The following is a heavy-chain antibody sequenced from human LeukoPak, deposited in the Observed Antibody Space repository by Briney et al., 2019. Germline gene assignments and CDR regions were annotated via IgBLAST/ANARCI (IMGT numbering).Heavy chain of an antibody. CDR1: GFTFSSYG. J-gene: IGHJ4*02. D-gene: IGHD5-12*01. CDR2: IWYDGSNK. Sequence: PGGSLRLSCAASGFTFSSYGMHWVRQAPGKALEWVAVIWYDGSNKYYADSVKGRFTISRDNSKNTLYLQMNSLRAEDTAVYYCAKDYGPDSIVATTADYWGQGTLVTVSS. V-gene: IGHV3-33*06. CDR3: AKDYGPDSIVATTADY.